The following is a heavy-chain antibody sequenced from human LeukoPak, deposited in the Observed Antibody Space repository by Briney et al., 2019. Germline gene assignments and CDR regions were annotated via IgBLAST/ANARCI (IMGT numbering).Heavy chain of an antibody. Sequence: GGSLRLSCAASGFTFSSYAMSWVRQAPGKGLEWVSAISGSGGSTYYADSVKGRFTISRDNSKNTLYLQMNSLRAEDTAVYYCATLGEHIVVVTYAFDTWGQGTMVTVSS. CDR1: GFTFSSYA. CDR2: ISGSGGST. J-gene: IGHJ3*02. D-gene: IGHD2-21*02. CDR3: ATLGEHIVVVTYAFDT. V-gene: IGHV3-23*01.